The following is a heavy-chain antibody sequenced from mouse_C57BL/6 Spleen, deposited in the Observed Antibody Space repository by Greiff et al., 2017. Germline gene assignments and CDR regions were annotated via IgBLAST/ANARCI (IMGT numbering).Heavy chain of an antibody. V-gene: IGHV1-52*01. CDR3: ASGAKGFAY. CDR1: GYTFTSYW. J-gene: IGHJ3*01. CDR2: IDPSDSAT. Sequence: QVQLKESGAELVRPGSSVKLSCKASGYTFTSYWMHWVKQRPIQGLEWIGNIDPSDSATNYNQKFKDKATLTVDKSSITTYMQLSSLTSEDSAVYYCASGAKGFAYWGQGTLVTVSA.